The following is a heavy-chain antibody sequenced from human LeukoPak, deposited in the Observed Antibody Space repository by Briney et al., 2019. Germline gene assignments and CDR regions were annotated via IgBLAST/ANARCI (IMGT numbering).Heavy chain of an antibody. J-gene: IGHJ6*03. D-gene: IGHD6-25*01. Sequence: PSETLSLTCTVSGGSISSGGYYWSWIRQHPGKDLEWIGYIYYSGSTYYNPSLKSRVTISVDTSKNQFSLKLSSVTAADTAVYYCARDAALGSDYYYYYMDVWGKGTTVTVSS. CDR1: GGSISSGGYY. CDR3: ARDAALGSDYYYYYMDV. V-gene: IGHV4-31*03. CDR2: IYYSGST.